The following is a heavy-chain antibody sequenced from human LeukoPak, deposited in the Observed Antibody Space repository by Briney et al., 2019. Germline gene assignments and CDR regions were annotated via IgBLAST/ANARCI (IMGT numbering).Heavy chain of an antibody. CDR3: ASNWYSDYYGMDV. CDR1: GYTFTSYG. CDR2: ISAYNGNT. J-gene: IGHJ6*04. Sequence: GASVKVSCKAPGYTFTSYGISWVRQAPGQGLEWMGWISAYNGNTNYAQKLQGRVTMTTDTSTSTAYMELRSLRSDDTAVYYCASNWYSDYYGMDVWGKGTTVTVSS. V-gene: IGHV1-18*04. D-gene: IGHD1-7*01.